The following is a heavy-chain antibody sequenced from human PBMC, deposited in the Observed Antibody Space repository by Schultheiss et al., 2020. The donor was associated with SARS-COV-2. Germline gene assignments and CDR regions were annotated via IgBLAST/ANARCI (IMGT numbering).Heavy chain of an antibody. CDR1: GGSFSGYD. CDR2: IYHSGST. V-gene: IGHV4-34*01. D-gene: IGHD3-3*01. Sequence: SETLSLTCAVYGGSFSGYDWSWIRQPPGKGLEWIGEIYHSGSTNYNPSLKSRVTISVDKSKNQFSLKLSSVTAADTAVYYCARLENGYIDYWGQGTLVTVSS. J-gene: IGHJ4*02. CDR3: ARLENGYIDY.